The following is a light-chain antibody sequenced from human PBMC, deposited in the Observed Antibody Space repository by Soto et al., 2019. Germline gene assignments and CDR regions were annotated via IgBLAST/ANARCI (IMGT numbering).Light chain of an antibody. V-gene: IGKV3-15*01. J-gene: IGKJ1*01. CDR2: GAS. Sequence: EIVLTQSPATLSLSPGERATLSCRASQSVTSNLAWYQQKPGQAPRLLIYGASTRATGIPARFSGSGSGTDFTLTISSLEPEDFAVYYCQQYNNWPWTFGQGTKVDIK. CDR3: QQYNNWPWT. CDR1: QSVTSN.